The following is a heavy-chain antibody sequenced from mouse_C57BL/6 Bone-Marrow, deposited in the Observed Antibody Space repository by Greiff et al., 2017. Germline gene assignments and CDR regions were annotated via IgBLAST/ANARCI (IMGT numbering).Heavy chain of an antibody. D-gene: IGHD1-1*01. J-gene: IGHJ4*01. CDR1: GYTFTDYE. V-gene: IGHV1-15*01. CDR3: TVITTVVATPMDY. CDR2: IDPETGGT. Sequence: VQLQQSGAELVRPGASVTLSCKASGYTFTDYEMHWVKQTPVHGLEWIGAIDPETGGTAYNQKFKGKAILTADKSSSTAYMELRSLTSEDSAVYYCTVITTVVATPMDYWGQGTSVTVSS.